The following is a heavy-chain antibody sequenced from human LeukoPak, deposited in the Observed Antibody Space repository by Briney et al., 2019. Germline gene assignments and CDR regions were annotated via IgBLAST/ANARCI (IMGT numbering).Heavy chain of an antibody. V-gene: IGHV3-23*01. CDR2: ISENGGST. Sequence: GGSLRLSCAASGFTFSSYALSWVRQAPGKGLEWVSGISENGGSTFYADSVKGRFTITRDNSKNTLFVQMNSLRGEDTAVYYCAKDYGPKQLVFFDSWGQGTLVTVSS. CDR3: AKDYGPKQLVFFDS. CDR1: GFTFSSYA. J-gene: IGHJ4*02. D-gene: IGHD6-13*01.